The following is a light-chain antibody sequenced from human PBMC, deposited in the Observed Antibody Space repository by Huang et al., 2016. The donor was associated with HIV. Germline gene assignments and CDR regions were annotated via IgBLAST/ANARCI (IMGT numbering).Light chain of an antibody. V-gene: IGKV1-12*01. CDR2: AAS. Sequence: DIQMTQSPSSVSASVGDRISFTGRASTDINRWLAWYQQKPGTAPKLLIYAASTLQGGVPSRFSGRVSGTGFTLTINNLQPEDFATYFCQQAVSFPLTFGGGTKVEIK. J-gene: IGKJ4*01. CDR1: TDINRW. CDR3: QQAVSFPLT.